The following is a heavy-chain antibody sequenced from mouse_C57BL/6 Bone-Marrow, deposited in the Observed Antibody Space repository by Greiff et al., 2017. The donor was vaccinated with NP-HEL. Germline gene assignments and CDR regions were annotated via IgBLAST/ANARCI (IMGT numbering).Heavy chain of an antibody. V-gene: IGHV5-6*01. D-gene: IGHD4-1*01. CDR1: GFTFSSYG. CDR3: ARRNWDPARFAY. J-gene: IGHJ3*01. CDR2: ISSGGSYT. Sequence: EVMLVESGGDLVKPGGSLKLSCAASGFTFSSYGMSWVRQTPDKRLEWVATISSGGSYTYYPDSVKGRFTISRDNAKNTLYLQMSSLKSEDTAMYYCARRNWDPARFAYWGQGTLVTVSA.